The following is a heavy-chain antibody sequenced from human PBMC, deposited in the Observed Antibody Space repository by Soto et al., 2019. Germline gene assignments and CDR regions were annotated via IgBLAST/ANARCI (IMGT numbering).Heavy chain of an antibody. CDR3: ARGGVVAATYDY. V-gene: IGHV4-34*01. CDR1: GGSFSGYY. Sequence: QVQLQQWGAGLLKPSETLSLTCAVYGGSFSGYYWSWIRQPPGKGLEWIGEINHSGSTNYNPCLKGRVTISVDTSKNQFSLKLSSVTAADTAVYYCARGGVVAATYDYWGQGTLVTVSS. J-gene: IGHJ4*02. D-gene: IGHD2-15*01. CDR2: INHSGST.